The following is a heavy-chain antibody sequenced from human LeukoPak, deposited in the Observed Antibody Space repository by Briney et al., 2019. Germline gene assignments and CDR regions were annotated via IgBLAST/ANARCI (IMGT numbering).Heavy chain of an antibody. CDR3: ATDVHGDYGSGWFDP. J-gene: IGHJ5*02. CDR1: GGTFNNPA. CDR2: IMPLFGTA. D-gene: IGHD4-17*01. Sequence: SVKVSCKTSGGTFNNPAISWVRQAPGQGLEWLGGIMPLFGTAGYAQEFQGRVTITKDESTRTVYLELTSLTSDDTAVYYCATDVHGDYGSGWFDPWGQGTLVSVSS. V-gene: IGHV1-69*05.